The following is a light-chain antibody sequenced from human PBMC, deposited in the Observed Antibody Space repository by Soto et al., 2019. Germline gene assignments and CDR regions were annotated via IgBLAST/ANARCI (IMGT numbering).Light chain of an antibody. CDR3: QQYNNWPWT. CDR1: QSISDT. CDR2: GAS. Sequence: EIVMTQSPATLSVSPGGRATLSCRASQSISDTLAWYQQKPGQAPRLLIHGASTRATGFPARFSGSGSGTDFTLTISSLQSEDGEVYDGQQYNNWPWTFGQGTKVDIK. J-gene: IGKJ1*01. V-gene: IGKV3-15*01.